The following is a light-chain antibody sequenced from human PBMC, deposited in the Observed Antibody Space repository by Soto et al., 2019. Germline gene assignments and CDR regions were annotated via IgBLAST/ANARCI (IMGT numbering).Light chain of an antibody. CDR3: QQFYGLPLT. J-gene: IGKJ5*01. Sequence: DIVMTQSPDTLPVSLGERATINCKSSESILYTSNNRNYLAWFQQKPGQPPKLLISWESSRESGVPDRFSGSGSGTDFTLTISGLQAEDVAVYYCQQFYGLPLTFGQGTRLEIK. CDR1: ESILYTSNNRNY. CDR2: WES. V-gene: IGKV4-1*01.